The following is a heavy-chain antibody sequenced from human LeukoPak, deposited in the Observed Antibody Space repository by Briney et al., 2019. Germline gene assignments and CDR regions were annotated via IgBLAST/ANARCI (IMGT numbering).Heavy chain of an antibody. CDR3: TRGGADYDILTGYYPYYYYYYMDV. V-gene: IGHV3-49*04. D-gene: IGHD3-9*01. J-gene: IGHJ6*03. CDR2: IRSKAYGGTT. CDR1: GFTFGDYA. Sequence: GGSLRLSCTASGFTFGDYAMSWVRQAPGKGLEWVGFIRSKAYGGTTEYAASVKGRFTISRDDSKSIAYLQMNSLKTEDTAVYYCTRGGADYDILTGYYPYYYYYYMDVWGKGTTVTISS.